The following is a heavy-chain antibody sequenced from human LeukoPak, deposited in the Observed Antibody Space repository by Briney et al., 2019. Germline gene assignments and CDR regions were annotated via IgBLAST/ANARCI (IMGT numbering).Heavy chain of an antibody. D-gene: IGHD6-19*01. CDR1: GASISSNY. V-gene: IGHV4-59*08. CDR2: IYYTGGT. CDR3: AKYGGSGWVIAY. Sequence: PSETLSLTCTVSGASISSNYWTWIRQPPGKGLEYIGYIYYTGGTNYNPSLKSRVTISVDTSKNQFSLKLSSVTAADTAVYFCAKYGGSGWVIAYGGKEPLVTVSS. J-gene: IGHJ4*02.